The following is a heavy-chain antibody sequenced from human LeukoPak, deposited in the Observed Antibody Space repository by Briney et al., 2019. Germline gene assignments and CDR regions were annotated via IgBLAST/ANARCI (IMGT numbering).Heavy chain of an antibody. V-gene: IGHV1-69*01. CDR2: IIPIFGTA. D-gene: IGHD1-26*01. CDR1: GGTFSSYA. Sequence: ASVTVSCKASGGTFSSYAISLVRQAPGQGLEWMGGIIPIFGTANYAQKFQGRVTITADESTSTAYMELSSLRSEDTAVYYCARDRWGIVGARIPLDYWGQGTLVTVSS. CDR3: ARDRWGIVGARIPLDY. J-gene: IGHJ4*02.